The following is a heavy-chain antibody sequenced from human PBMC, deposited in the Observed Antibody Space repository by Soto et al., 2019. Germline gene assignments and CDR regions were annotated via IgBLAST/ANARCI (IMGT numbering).Heavy chain of an antibody. CDR1: GFNFKNYA. CDR2: IGSSGGAI. D-gene: IGHD3-10*01. J-gene: IGHJ4*02. CDR3: AKALWFGESSHYFDY. V-gene: IGHV3-23*01. Sequence: LRLSFSASGFNFKNYAMSWVRQAPGKGLEWVSGIGSSGGAIVYADSVRGRFTISRDNSRNALYLHMNSLRAGDTAVYYCAKALWFGESSHYFDYWGQGTLVTVSS.